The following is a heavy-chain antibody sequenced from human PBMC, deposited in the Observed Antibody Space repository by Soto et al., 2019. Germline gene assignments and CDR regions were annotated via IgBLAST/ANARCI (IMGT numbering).Heavy chain of an antibody. Sequence: ASVKVSCKASGGTFSSYAISWVRQAPGQGLEWMGGIIPIFGTANYAQKFQGRVTITADESTSTAYMELSSLRSEDTAVYYCARDGGDSGIAVAGTEYFQHWGQGTLVTGSS. D-gene: IGHD6-19*01. J-gene: IGHJ1*01. CDR3: ARDGGDSGIAVAGTEYFQH. CDR2: IIPIFGTA. CDR1: GGTFSSYA. V-gene: IGHV1-69*13.